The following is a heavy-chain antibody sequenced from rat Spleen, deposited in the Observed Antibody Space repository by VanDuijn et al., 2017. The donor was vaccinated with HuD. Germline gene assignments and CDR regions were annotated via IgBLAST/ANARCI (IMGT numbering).Heavy chain of an antibody. CDR1: GFSLGTNG. V-gene: IGHV2S8*01. Sequence: QLKESGPGLVQPSQTLSLTCTVSGFSLGTNGVSWVRQPPGKGLEWIAAISSGGNTYYNSVLKSRLSISRDTSKSQLFLKMNSLQTEDTATYYCARDPYSRPFDYWGQGVMVTVSS. J-gene: IGHJ2*01. CDR3: ARDPYSRPFDY. D-gene: IGHD1-2*01. CDR2: ISSGGNT.